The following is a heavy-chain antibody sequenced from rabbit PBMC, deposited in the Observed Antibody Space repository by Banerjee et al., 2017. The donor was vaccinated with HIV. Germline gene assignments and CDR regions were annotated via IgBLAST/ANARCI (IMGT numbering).Heavy chain of an antibody. CDR1: GFSFSSSYW. CDR2: IDTGSSST. V-gene: IGHV1S45*01. Sequence: QEQLEESGGDLVKPEGSLTLTCTASGFSFSSSYWMSWVRQAPGRGLEWIGYIDTGSSSTDYASWAKGRFTISKTSSTTVTLQMTSLTAADTATYFCARDLAGVTGWNFGLWGPGTLVTV. J-gene: IGHJ4*01. CDR3: ARDLAGVTGWNFGL. D-gene: IGHD4-1*01.